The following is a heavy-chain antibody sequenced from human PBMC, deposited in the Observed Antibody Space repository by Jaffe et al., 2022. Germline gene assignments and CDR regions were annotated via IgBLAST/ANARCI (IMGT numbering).Heavy chain of an antibody. CDR3: ARQWDYGDYGDY. Sequence: QVQLQQSGPGLVKPSETLSLTCAVSGYSISSGYWWGWIRQSPGKGLQWIGGIHETGSTFYNPSLKSRVTISVDTSKNQFSLKLTSLTAADTAVYYCARQWDYGDYGDYWGQGTLVTVSS. CDR2: IHETGST. D-gene: IGHD4-17*01. J-gene: IGHJ4*02. V-gene: IGHV4-38-2*01. CDR1: GYSISSGYW.